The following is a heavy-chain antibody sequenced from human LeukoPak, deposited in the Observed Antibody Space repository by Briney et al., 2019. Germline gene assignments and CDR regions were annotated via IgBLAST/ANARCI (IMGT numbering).Heavy chain of an antibody. V-gene: IGHV3-33*06. CDR2: IWYDGSNK. CDR1: GFTFSSYG. CDR3: AKTDGGGSLVD. Sequence: GGSLRLSCAASGFTFSSYGMHWVRQAPGKGLEWVAVIWYDGSNKYYADSVKGRFTISRDNSKNTLYLQMNSLRAEDTAVYYCAKTDGGGSLVDWGQGTLVTVSS. D-gene: IGHD1-26*01. J-gene: IGHJ4*02.